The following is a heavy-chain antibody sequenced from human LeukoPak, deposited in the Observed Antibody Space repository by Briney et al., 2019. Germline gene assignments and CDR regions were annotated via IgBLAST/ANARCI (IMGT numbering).Heavy chain of an antibody. CDR2: IWYDGSNK. V-gene: IGHV3-33*01. CDR3: ARVRPYDSSGYYSYYYYYYMDV. J-gene: IGHJ6*03. D-gene: IGHD3-22*01. CDR1: GFTFSSYG. Sequence: PGGSLRLSCAASGFTFSSYGMHWVRQAPGKGLEWVAVIWYDGSNKYYADSVKGRFTISRDNSKNTLYLQMNSLRAEDTAVYYCARVRPYDSSGYYSYYYYYYMDVWGKGTTVTVSS.